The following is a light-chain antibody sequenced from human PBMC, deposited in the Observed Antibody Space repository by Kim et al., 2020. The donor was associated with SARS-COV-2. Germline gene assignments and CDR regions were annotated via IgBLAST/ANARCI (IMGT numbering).Light chain of an antibody. CDR3: QQAYSFPLT. J-gene: IGKJ4*01. CDR1: QGISNW. V-gene: IGKV1-12*01. Sequence: ATVGNKVTITGRASQGISNWLAWYQQKPGKAPKVLIYDASSLQSGVPQRFSGSGTGKDFTLNISSLLPEDLATYYCQQAYSFPLTFGGGTKVDIK. CDR2: DAS.